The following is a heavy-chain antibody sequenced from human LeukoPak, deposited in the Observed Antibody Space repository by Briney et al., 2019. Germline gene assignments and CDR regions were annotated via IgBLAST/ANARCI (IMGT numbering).Heavy chain of an antibody. Sequence: SVKVSCKASGGTFSSYAISWVRQAPGQGLEWMGRIIPTFGIANYAQKFQGRVTITADKSTSTAYMELSSLRSEDTAVYYCASVRVVPAAVGFYYYGMDVWGQGTTVTVSS. CDR2: IIPTFGIA. J-gene: IGHJ6*02. D-gene: IGHD2-2*01. V-gene: IGHV1-69*04. CDR3: ASVRVVPAAVGFYYYGMDV. CDR1: GGTFSSYA.